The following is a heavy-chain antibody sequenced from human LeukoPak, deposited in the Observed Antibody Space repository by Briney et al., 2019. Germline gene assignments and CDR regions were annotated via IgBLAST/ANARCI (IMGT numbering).Heavy chain of an antibody. J-gene: IGHJ6*02. CDR3: ARDPLLTTGMDV. D-gene: IGHD4/OR15-4a*01. CDR2: IYYSGST. Sequence: SETLSLTCTVSGGSISSYYWSWIRQPPGKGLEWIGYIYYSGSTNYNPSLKSRVTISVDTSKNQFSLKLSSVTAADTAVYYCARDPLLTTGMDVWGQGTTVTVSS. CDR1: GGSISSYY. V-gene: IGHV4-59*01.